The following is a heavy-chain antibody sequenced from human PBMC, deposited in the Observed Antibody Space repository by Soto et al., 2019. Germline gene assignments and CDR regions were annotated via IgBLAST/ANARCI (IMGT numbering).Heavy chain of an antibody. CDR3: ARDGYSYGYDLDYYGMDV. J-gene: IGHJ6*02. D-gene: IGHD5-18*01. V-gene: IGHV4-59*01. Sequence: SETLSLTCTVSGGSISSYYWSWIRQPPGKGLEWIGYIYYSGSTNYNPSLKSRVTISVDTSKNQFSLKLSSVTAADTAVYYCARDGYSYGYDLDYYGMDVWGQGTTVTVPS. CDR1: GGSISSYY. CDR2: IYYSGST.